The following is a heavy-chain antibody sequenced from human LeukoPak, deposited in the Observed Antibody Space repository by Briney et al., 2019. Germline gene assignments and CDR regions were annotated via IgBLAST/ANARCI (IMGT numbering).Heavy chain of an antibody. CDR3: AKVKDYGDYFEFDY. CDR2: IGGSGGST. CDR1: GFTFSSYA. D-gene: IGHD4-17*01. V-gene: IGHV3-23*01. J-gene: IGHJ4*02. Sequence: GGSLRLSCAASGFTFSSYAMSWVRQAPGKGLEWVSDIGGSGGSTYYADSVKGRFTISRDNSKNTLYLQMNSLRAEDTAVYYCAKVKDYGDYFEFDYWGQGTLVTVSS.